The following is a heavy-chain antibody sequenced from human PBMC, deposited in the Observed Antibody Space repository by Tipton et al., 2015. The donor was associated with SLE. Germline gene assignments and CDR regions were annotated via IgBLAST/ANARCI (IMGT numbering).Heavy chain of an antibody. CDR3: ANSDY. J-gene: IGHJ4*02. CDR1: GFTFSNYG. V-gene: IGHV3-30*02. CDR2: IRFDGSDK. Sequence: SGFTFSNYGMHWVRQAPGKGLDWVAFIRFDGSDKYYSDSVKGRFTISRDNSKNTLSLQMNSLRSEDSAIYYCANSDYWGQGTLVTVSS.